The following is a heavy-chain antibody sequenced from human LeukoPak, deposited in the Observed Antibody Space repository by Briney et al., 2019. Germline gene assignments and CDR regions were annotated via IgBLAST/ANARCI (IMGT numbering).Heavy chain of an antibody. Sequence: ASVKVSCTASGYTFTSYAMHWVRQAPGQRLEWMGWINAGNGNTKYSQKFQGRVTITRDTSASTAYMELSSLRSEDTAVYYCARNHLIKAFDPWGQGTLVTVSS. D-gene: IGHD1-14*01. CDR1: GYTFTSYA. CDR2: INAGNGNT. V-gene: IGHV1-3*01. J-gene: IGHJ5*02. CDR3: ARNHLIKAFDP.